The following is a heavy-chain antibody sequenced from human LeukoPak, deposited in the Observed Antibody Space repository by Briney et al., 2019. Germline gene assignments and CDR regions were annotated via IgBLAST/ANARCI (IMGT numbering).Heavy chain of an antibody. Sequence: SVKVSCKASGGTFSSYAISWVRQAPGQGLEWMGRIIPIFGTANYVQKFQGRVTITTDESTSTAYMELSSLRSEDTAVYYCANCSGSYYNVGWFDPWGQGTLVTVSS. D-gene: IGHD3-10*02. CDR2: IIPIFGTA. V-gene: IGHV1-69*05. CDR1: GGTFSSYA. J-gene: IGHJ5*02. CDR3: ANCSGSYYNVGWFDP.